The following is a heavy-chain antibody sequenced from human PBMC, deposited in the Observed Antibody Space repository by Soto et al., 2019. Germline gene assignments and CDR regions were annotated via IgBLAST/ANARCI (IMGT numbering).Heavy chain of an antibody. CDR2: IWYDGSNK. CDR1: GFTFSSYG. Sequence: QVQLVESGGGVVQPGRSLRLSCAASGFTFSSYGMHWVRQAPGKGLEWVAVIWYDGSNKYYADSVKGRFTISRDNSKNPLYLQMNSLRAVDTAVYYCARGGGPTAVLGYWGQGTLVTVSS. CDR3: ARGGGPTAVLGY. J-gene: IGHJ4*02. V-gene: IGHV3-33*01. D-gene: IGHD4-17*01.